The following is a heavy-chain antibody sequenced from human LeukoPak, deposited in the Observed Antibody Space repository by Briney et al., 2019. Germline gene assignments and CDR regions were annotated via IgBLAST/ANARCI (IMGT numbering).Heavy chain of an antibody. J-gene: IGHJ3*02. CDR3: ARVQSGSDAFDI. Sequence: GGSLRLSCAASGFTVSSNYMSWVRQAPGKGLEWVSVIYSGGSTYYADSVKGRFTFSRDNSKNTLYLQMNNLRLEDTATYYCARVQSGSDAFDIWGQGRMVTVSS. CDR1: GFTVSSNY. V-gene: IGHV3-53*05. CDR2: IYSGGST.